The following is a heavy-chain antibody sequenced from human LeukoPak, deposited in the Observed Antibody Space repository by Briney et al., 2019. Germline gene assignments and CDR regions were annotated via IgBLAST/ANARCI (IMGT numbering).Heavy chain of an antibody. Sequence: PSETLSLTCAVYGGSFSGYYWSWIRQPPGKGLEWIGEINHSGSTNYNPSLKSRVTISVDTSKNQFSLKLSSATAADTAVYYCASLLRYYYYMDVWGKGTTVTVSS. CDR3: ASLLRYYYYMDV. V-gene: IGHV4-34*01. J-gene: IGHJ6*03. D-gene: IGHD3-16*01. CDR2: INHSGST. CDR1: GGSFSGYY.